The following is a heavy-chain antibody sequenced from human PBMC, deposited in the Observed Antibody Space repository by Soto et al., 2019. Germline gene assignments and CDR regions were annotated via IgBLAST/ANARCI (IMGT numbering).Heavy chain of an antibody. J-gene: IGHJ4*02. CDR3: AKVKGYSSSWRFDY. Sequence: EVQLLESGGGLVQPGGSLRLSCAASGFTFSSYAMSWVRQAPGKGREWVSAISGSGGSTYYADSVKGRFSISRDNSKNTLELQMNSLRAEDTVVHYWAKVKGYSSSWRFDYWGQGTLVTVSS. CDR2: ISGSGGST. V-gene: IGHV3-23*01. CDR1: GFTFSSYA. D-gene: IGHD6-13*01.